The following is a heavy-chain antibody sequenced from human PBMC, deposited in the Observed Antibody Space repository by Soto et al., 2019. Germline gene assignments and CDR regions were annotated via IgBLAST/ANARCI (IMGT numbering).Heavy chain of an antibody. Sequence: ASVKVSCKASGYTFTSYGISWVRQAPGQGLEWMGWISAYNGNTNYAQKLQGRVTMTTDTSTSTAYMELRSLRSDDTAVYYCARDRVCYDILTGHIGYWGQGTLVTVSS. D-gene: IGHD3-9*01. J-gene: IGHJ4*02. CDR3: ARDRVCYDILTGHIGY. V-gene: IGHV1-18*01. CDR2: ISAYNGNT. CDR1: GYTFTSYG.